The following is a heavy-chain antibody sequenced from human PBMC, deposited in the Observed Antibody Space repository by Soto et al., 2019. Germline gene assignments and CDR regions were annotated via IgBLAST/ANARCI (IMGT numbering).Heavy chain of an antibody. CDR2: ISGSGGST. V-gene: IGHV3-23*01. CDR1: GFTFSSYA. Sequence: EVQLLESGGGLVQPGGSLRLSCAASGFTFSSYAMSWVRQAPGKGLEWGSVISGSGGSTYYADSVKGLFTISRDNSKNTLYLQMNSLRAEDTAVYYCAKGGTMIVVVTTEYFDYWGQGTLVTVSS. J-gene: IGHJ4*02. D-gene: IGHD3-22*01. CDR3: AKGGTMIVVVTTEYFDY.